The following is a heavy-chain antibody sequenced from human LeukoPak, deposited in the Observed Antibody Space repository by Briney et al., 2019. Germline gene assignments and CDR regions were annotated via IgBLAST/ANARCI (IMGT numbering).Heavy chain of an antibody. Sequence: PSETLSLTCTVSGGSISSGSYYWSWIRQPPGKGLEWIGYIYYSGSTYYNPSLKSRVTISVDTSKNQFSLKLSSVTAADTAVYYCARVVDYASPGFDYWGQGTLVTVSS. D-gene: IGHD2-2*01. CDR3: ARVVDYASPGFDY. CDR1: GGSISSGSYY. V-gene: IGHV4-30-4*08. CDR2: IYYSGST. J-gene: IGHJ4*02.